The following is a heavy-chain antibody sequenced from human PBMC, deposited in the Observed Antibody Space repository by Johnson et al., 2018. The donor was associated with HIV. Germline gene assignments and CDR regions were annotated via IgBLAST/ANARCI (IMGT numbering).Heavy chain of an antibody. CDR3: ARGGYSIKDRGAFDI. CDR2: ISYDGSNK. D-gene: IGHD6-13*01. J-gene: IGHJ3*02. V-gene: IGHV3-30*04. Sequence: QVQLVESGGGLVQPGGSLRLSCAASGFTFSRNAMHWVRQAPGKGLEWVAVISYDGSNKYYADSVKGRFTISRDNSKNTLYLQMNSLRAEDTAVYYCARGGYSIKDRGAFDIWGQGTMVTVSS. CDR1: GFTFSRNA.